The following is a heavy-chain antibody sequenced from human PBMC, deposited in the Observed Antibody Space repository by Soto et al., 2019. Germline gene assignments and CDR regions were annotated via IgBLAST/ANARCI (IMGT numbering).Heavy chain of an antibody. CDR3: ARRSADFWSGYPPRDNWFDT. J-gene: IGHJ5*02. Sequence: PGESLKSCCHGSGYSFTGYWIGCVRQIPGKVLELMGIIYPGDSDTRYSQSFQGQVTISADKSISTAYRQWSSLKASDTAMYYCARRSADFWSGYPPRDNWFDTWGQRTRVTISS. V-gene: IGHV5-51*01. CDR2: IYPGDSDT. CDR1: GYSFTGYW. D-gene: IGHD3-3*01.